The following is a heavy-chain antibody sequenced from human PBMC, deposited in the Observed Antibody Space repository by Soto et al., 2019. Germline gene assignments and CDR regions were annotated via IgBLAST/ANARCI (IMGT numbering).Heavy chain of an antibody. CDR3: AKDSFTYYDFWSGYYTGIRWFDP. Sequence: GGSLRLSCAASEFTFSSYWMHWVRQAPGKGLVWVSRINSGGSTYYADSVKGRFTISRDNSKNTLYLQMNSLRAEDTAVYYCAKDSFTYYDFWSGYYTGIRWFDPWGQGTLVTVSS. V-gene: IGHV3-74*01. J-gene: IGHJ5*02. CDR2: INSGGST. CDR1: EFTFSSYW. D-gene: IGHD3-3*01.